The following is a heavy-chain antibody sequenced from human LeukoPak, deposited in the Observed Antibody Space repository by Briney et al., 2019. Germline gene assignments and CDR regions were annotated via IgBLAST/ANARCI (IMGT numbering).Heavy chain of an antibody. V-gene: IGHV3-53*01. CDR1: GFTVSSNY. Sequence: PGGSLRLSCAASGFTVSSNYMSWVRQAPGKGLEWVSVIYSGGSTYYADSVKGRFTISRDNSKNTLYLQMNSLRAEDTAVYYCAKGKLDSSGWYVFRGAFDIWGQGTMVTVSS. CDR3: AKGKLDSSGWYVFRGAFDI. CDR2: IYSGGST. D-gene: IGHD6-19*01. J-gene: IGHJ3*02.